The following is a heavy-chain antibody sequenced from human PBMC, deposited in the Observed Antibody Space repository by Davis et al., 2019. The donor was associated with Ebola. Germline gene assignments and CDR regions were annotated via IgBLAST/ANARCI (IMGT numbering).Heavy chain of an antibody. CDR3: AKGRRYSSSWRNWFDP. CDR1: GFTFSSYG. D-gene: IGHD6-13*01. V-gene: IGHV3-33*06. CDR2: IYYDGSNK. Sequence: GESLNISCAASGFTFSSYGMHCVRQAPGKRLEWVAVIYYDGSNKYYADSVKGRFTISSDNSKNTLYLQMNSLRAEDTAVYYCAKGRRYSSSWRNWFDPWGQGTLVTVSS. J-gene: IGHJ5*02.